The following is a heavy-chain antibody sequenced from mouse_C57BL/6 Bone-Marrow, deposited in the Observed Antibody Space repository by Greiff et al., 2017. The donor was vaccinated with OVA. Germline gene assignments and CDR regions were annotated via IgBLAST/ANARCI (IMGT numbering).Heavy chain of an antibody. CDR3: ARERVYYYGSSPDY. CDR2: IYPGDGDT. CDR1: GYAFSSYW. J-gene: IGHJ2*01. D-gene: IGHD1-1*01. V-gene: IGHV1-80*01. Sequence: QVQLQQSGAELVKPGASVKISCKASGYAFSSYWMNWVKQRPGKGLEWIGQIYPGDGDTNYNGKFKGKATLTADKSSSTAYMQLSSLTSEDSAVYFCARERVYYYGSSPDYWGQGTTLTVSS.